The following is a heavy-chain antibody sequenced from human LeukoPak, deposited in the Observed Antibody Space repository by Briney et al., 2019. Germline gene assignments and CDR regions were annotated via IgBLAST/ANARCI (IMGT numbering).Heavy chain of an antibody. D-gene: IGHD1-26*01. Sequence: SDTLSLTCTVSGASVNSGNYHWTWIRQPAGKRLEWIGHSYTSKSTNYNPCLKSRVTISIDASKNQFSLRLSSVTAADTAVYYCTRGGELMNFWGQGTLVTVSS. CDR3: TRGGELMNF. J-gene: IGHJ4*02. CDR1: GASVNSGNYH. CDR2: SYTSKST. V-gene: IGHV4-61*09.